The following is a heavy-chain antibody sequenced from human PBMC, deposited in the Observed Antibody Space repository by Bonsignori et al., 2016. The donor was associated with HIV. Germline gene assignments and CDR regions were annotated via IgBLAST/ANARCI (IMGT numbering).Heavy chain of an antibody. CDR2: IGRGSSTI. Sequence: WIRQPPGKGLEWISYIGRGSSTIYYADSVKGRFTISRDNAKNSLYLQMNSLRDEDAALYYCARAPHYDSQTFQQAGAFDFWGQGTMVTVSS. V-gene: IGHV3-48*02. D-gene: IGHD3-22*01. CDR3: ARAPHYDSQTFQQAGAFDF. J-gene: IGHJ3*01.